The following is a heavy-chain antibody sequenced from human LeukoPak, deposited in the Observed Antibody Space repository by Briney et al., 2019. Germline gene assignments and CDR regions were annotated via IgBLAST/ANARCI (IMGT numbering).Heavy chain of an antibody. Sequence: PGGSLRLSCAASGFTFSSYWMSWVRQAPGKGLEWVANIKQDGSEKYYVDSVKGRFTISRDNSKNTLYLQMNSLRAEDTAVYYCARFRKPSYYFDYWGQGTLVTVSS. CDR2: IKQDGSEK. J-gene: IGHJ4*02. V-gene: IGHV3-7*01. CDR1: GFTFSSYW. CDR3: ARFRKPSYYFDY.